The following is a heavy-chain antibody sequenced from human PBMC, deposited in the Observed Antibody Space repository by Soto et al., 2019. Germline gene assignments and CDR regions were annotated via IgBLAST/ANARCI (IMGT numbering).Heavy chain of an antibody. J-gene: IGHJ6*02. Sequence: QVQLQESGPGLVKPSETLSLTCTVSGGSISSYYWSWIRQPPGKGLEWIGYIYYSGSTNYNPSLTSRVTISVDTSKIQFSLKLSSVFAADTAVYYCARSWPPIWNYRPYYGMYVWGQGTTVTVSS. CDR2: IYYSGST. CDR3: ARSWPPIWNYRPYYGMYV. CDR1: GGSISSYY. D-gene: IGHD1-7*01. V-gene: IGHV4-59*01.